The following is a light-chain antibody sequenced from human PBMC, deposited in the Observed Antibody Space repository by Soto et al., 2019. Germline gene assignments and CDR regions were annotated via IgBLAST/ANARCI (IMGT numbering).Light chain of an antibody. J-gene: IGLJ2*01. Sequence: QSVLTQPPSVSGSPGQRVTISCTGSSSNIGAGYDVHWYQQLPGKAPKLLIYGNSNRPSGVPYRFSGSKSGTSASLSITGLQAEDEADYYCQSYESSMSVVFGGGTKLTVL. CDR3: QSYESSMSVV. V-gene: IGLV1-40*01. CDR2: GNS. CDR1: SSNIGAGYD.